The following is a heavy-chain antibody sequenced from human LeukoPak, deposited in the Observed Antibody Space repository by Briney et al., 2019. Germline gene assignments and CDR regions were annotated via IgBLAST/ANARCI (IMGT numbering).Heavy chain of an antibody. D-gene: IGHD3-9*01. V-gene: IGHV4-59*01. CDR2: IYYSGST. J-gene: IGHJ5*02. CDR3: ARGITYYDILTGTNWFDP. CDR1: GGSISSYY. Sequence: SETLSLTCTVSGGSISSYYWSWIRQPPGKGLEWIGYIYYSGSTNYNPSLKSRVTISVDTSKNQFSLKLSSVTAADTAVYYCARGITYYDILTGTNWFDPRGQGTLVTVSS.